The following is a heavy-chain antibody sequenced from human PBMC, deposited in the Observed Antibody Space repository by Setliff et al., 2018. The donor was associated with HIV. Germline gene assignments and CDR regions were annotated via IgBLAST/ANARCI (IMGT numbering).Heavy chain of an antibody. D-gene: IGHD2-2*01. CDR2: IYYSGNP. CDR1: GGSLSSGYYY. CDR3: ARGFDYAQRPPLYYFDY. V-gene: IGHV4-31*03. Sequence: PSETLSLTCTVSGGSLSSGYYYWSWIRQHPGKGLEWIGYIYYSGNPFYNPSLRSRVTISLDTSKNQFSLKLSSVTAADTAVYYCARGFDYAQRPPLYYFDYWGQGTLVTVSS. J-gene: IGHJ4*02.